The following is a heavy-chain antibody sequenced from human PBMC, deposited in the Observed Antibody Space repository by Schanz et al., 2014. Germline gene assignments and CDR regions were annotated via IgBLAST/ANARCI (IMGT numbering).Heavy chain of an antibody. J-gene: IGHJ3*02. CDR3: AKGRFGELSAFDI. CDR2: IKSDGSST. Sequence: EVQLVESGGGLVQPGGSLRLSCAASGFTFSSSWMHWVRQVPGKGLVWVSRIKSDGSSTSYADSVKGRFTISRDNAKNTLYLQMNSLRAEDTAVYYCAKGRFGELSAFDIWGQGTMVTVSS. D-gene: IGHD3-10*01. CDR1: GFTFSSSW. V-gene: IGHV3-74*01.